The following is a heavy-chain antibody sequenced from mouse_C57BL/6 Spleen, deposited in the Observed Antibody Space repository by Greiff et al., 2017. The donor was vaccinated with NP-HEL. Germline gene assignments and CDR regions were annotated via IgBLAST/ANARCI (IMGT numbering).Heavy chain of an antibody. V-gene: IGHV1-64*01. CDR1: GYTFTSYW. D-gene: IGHD2-10*01. CDR2: IHPNSGST. CDR3: ASAYYGGYFDY. J-gene: IGHJ2*01. Sequence: QVQLQQPGAELVKPGASVKLSCKASGYTFTSYWMHWVKQRPGQGLEWIGMIHPNSGSTNYNEKFKSKATLTVDISSSTAYMQLSSLTSEDSAVYYCASAYYGGYFDYWGQGTTLTVSS.